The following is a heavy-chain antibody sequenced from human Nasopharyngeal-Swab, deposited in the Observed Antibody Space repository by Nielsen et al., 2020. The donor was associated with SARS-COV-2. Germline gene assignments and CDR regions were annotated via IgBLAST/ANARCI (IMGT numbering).Heavy chain of an antibody. CDR3: AKSVWFDP. V-gene: IGHV3-30*18. CDR2: ISYDGSNK. J-gene: IGHJ5*02. Sequence: WIRQCPGKGLEWVAVISYDGSNKYYADSVKGRFTISRDNSKNTLYLQMNSLRAEDTAVYYCAKSVWFDPWGQGTLVTVSS.